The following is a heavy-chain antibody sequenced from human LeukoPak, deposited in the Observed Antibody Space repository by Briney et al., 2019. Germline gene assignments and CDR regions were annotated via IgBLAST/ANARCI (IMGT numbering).Heavy chain of an antibody. V-gene: IGHV1-18*01. J-gene: IGHJ4*02. D-gene: IGHD2-2*01. CDR1: GYTFTSCG. CDR2: ISAYNGNT. Sequence: EASVKVSCKASGYTFTSCGISWVRQAPGQGLEWMGWISAYNGNTNYAQKLQGRVTMTTDTSTSTAYMELRSLRSDDTAVYYCARDVVIPGQRCYFDYWGQGTLVTVSS. CDR3: ARDVVIPGQRCYFDY.